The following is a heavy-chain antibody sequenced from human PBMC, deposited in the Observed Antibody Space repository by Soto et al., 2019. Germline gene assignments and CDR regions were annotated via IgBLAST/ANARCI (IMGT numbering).Heavy chain of an antibody. J-gene: IGHJ4*02. V-gene: IGHV1-3*01. CDR2: INAGNGNT. CDR1: GYTFTSYA. CDR3: ARVSGGWYYFDY. D-gene: IGHD6-19*01. Sequence: QVQLVQSGAEVKKPGASVKVSCKASGYTFTSYAMHWVRQAPGQRLEWMGWINAGNGNTKYSQKFQGRVTITTDTSASTAYMELSSLRSEDTAVYYCARVSGGWYYFDYWGQGTLVTVSS.